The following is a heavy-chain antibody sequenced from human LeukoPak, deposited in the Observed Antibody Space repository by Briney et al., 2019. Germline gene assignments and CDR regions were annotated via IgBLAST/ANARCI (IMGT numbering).Heavy chain of an antibody. V-gene: IGHV3-74*01. CDR2: INSDGSIT. CDR1: GFTFSSYA. Sequence: GGSLRLSCAASGFTFSSYAMSWVRQAPGKGLVWVSRINSDGSITNYADSVKGRFTISRDNAKNTLYLQMNSLRAEDTAVYYCAKAVAGPYFDYWGQGTLVTVSS. CDR3: AKAVAGPYFDY. D-gene: IGHD6-19*01. J-gene: IGHJ4*02.